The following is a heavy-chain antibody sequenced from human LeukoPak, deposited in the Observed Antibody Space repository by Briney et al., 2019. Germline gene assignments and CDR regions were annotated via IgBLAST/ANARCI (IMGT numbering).Heavy chain of an antibody. CDR1: GFTFSNYA. J-gene: IGHJ1*01. D-gene: IGHD3-16*01. CDR3: ARGPRLPQYFQY. Sequence: GGSLRLSCAASGFTFSNYAMSWVRQAPGKGLEWVSYISSSGSTIYYADSVKGRFTISRDNAKNSLYLQMNSLRAEDTAVYYCARGPRLPQYFQYWGQGTLVTVSS. CDR2: ISSSGSTI. V-gene: IGHV3-11*04.